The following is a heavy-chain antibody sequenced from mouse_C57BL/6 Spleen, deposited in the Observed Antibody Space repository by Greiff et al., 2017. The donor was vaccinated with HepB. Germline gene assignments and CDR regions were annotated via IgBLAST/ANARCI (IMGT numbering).Heavy chain of an antibody. V-gene: IGHV1-81*01. CDR1: GYTFTSYG. D-gene: IGHD1-1*01. Sequence: VQLQQSGAELARPGASVKLSCKASGYTFTSYGISWVKQRTGQGLEWIGEIYPRSGNTYYNEKFKGEATLTADKSSSTAYMELRSMTSEDSAVYFCARLTTVVARYFDVWGTGTTVTVSS. CDR3: ARLTTVVARYFDV. CDR2: IYPRSGNT. J-gene: IGHJ1*03.